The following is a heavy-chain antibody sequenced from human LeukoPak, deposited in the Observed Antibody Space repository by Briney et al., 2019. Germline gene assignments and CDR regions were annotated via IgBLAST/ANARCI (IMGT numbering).Heavy chain of an antibody. CDR3: ARGRRLYYDFWSGHNWYFDL. Sequence: ASVKVSCKASGYTFTGYYMHWVRQAPGQGLEWMGWINPNSGGTNYAQKFQGRVTMTRDTSISTAYMELSRLRSDDTAVYYCARGRRLYYDFWSGHNWYFDLWGRGTLVTVSS. CDR2: INPNSGGT. D-gene: IGHD3-3*01. J-gene: IGHJ2*01. CDR1: GYTFTGYY. V-gene: IGHV1-2*02.